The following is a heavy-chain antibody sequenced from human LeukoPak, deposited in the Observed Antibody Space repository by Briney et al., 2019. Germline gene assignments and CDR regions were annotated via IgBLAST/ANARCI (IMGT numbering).Heavy chain of an antibody. CDR2: INSDGINT. V-gene: IGHV3-74*01. CDR1: GFTFSNYW. Sequence: GGSLRLSCAASGFTFSNYWMHWVRQAPGKGLVWVSRINSDGINTSYADSVKGRFTISRDNAKNTLNLQMNSLRAEDTAVYYCARDLGQYYDTSDNWLDPWGQGTLVTVSS. CDR3: ARDLGQYYDTSDNWLDP. D-gene: IGHD3-22*01. J-gene: IGHJ5*02.